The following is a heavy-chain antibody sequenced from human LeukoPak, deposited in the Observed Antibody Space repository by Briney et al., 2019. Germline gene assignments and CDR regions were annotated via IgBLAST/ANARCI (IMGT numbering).Heavy chain of an antibody. Sequence: QSGGCLRLSCAASEFTFSSYGMSWVRQAPGEGLEWVSSISGSGGSTQYADSVQGRFAISRDNSKNTLYLQMNSLRVEDTAVYFCARDPNGDYIGTFDMWGRGTMVSVSS. CDR2: ISGSGGST. CDR3: ARDPNGDYIGTFDM. CDR1: EFTFSSYG. D-gene: IGHD4-17*01. J-gene: IGHJ3*02. V-gene: IGHV3-23*01.